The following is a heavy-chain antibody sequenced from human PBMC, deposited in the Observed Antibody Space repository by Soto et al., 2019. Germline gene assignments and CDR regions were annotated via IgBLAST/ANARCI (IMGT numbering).Heavy chain of an antibody. Sequence: QVQLVQSGAEVKKPGSSVKVSCKDSGGTFSSYAISWERQAPGQVLEWKGGIIPIFGTANYVQKFQGRVTITAKESTSTVYMELSNRRSENTVVYYCARRIQYYYFGMDVGGQGTTVIVSS. V-gene: IGHV1-69*12. CDR3: ARRIQYYYFGMDV. CDR2: IIPIFGTA. D-gene: IGHD5-18*01. J-gene: IGHJ6*02. CDR1: GGTFSSYA.